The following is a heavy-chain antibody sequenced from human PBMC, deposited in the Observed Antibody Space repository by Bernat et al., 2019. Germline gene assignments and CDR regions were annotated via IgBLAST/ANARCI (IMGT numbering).Heavy chain of an antibody. J-gene: IGHJ5*02. Sequence: EVQLLESGGGLVQPGGSLRLSCAASGFTFSSYAMSWVRQAPGKGLEWVSAIICSGGSTYYADSVKGRFTISRDNSKNTLYLQMNSLRAEDTAVYYCARSGSYYPNWFDPWGQGTLVTVSS. CDR2: IICSGGST. CDR3: ARSGSYYPNWFDP. D-gene: IGHD3-10*01. CDR1: GFTFSSYA. V-gene: IGHV3-23*01.